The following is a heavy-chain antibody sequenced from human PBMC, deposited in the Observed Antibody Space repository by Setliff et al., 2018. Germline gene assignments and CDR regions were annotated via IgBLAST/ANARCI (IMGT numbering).Heavy chain of an antibody. D-gene: IGHD3-3*01. J-gene: IGHJ6*02. CDR1: GGSFSSYY. V-gene: IGHV4-34*01. CDR2: INHSGST. Sequence: ASETLSLTCAVYGGSFSSYYCSWLRQPPGKGLEWIGEINHSGSTNYNPSLKSRVTVSVDTSKNQFSLQMSSVNAADTAVYYCARAPRNFGMVINSYYYYYGMDVWGQGTTVTVSS. CDR3: ARAPRNFGMVINSYYYYYGMDV.